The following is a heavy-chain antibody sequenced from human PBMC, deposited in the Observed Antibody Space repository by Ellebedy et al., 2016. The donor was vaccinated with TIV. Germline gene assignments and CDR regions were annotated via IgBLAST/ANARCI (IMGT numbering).Heavy chain of an antibody. V-gene: IGHV3-53*01. CDR3: SRDFWRLLFNY. D-gene: IGHD3-3*01. J-gene: IGHJ4*02. Sequence: GESLKISXAASGFTVSSNYMSWVRQAPGKGLEWVSVIYSGGNTYYADSVRGRFTVPRDNSKNTLYLQMNSLRPEDTGMYYCSRDFWRLLFNYWGQGTLVTVSS. CDR2: IYSGGNT. CDR1: GFTVSSNY.